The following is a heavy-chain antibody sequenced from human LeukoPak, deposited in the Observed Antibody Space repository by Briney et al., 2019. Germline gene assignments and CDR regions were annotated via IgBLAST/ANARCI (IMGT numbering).Heavy chain of an antibody. CDR1: GDSVSSHY. D-gene: IGHD6-19*01. CDR3: ARPYTSDYRGAFDI. CDR2: IYARGAS. J-gene: IGHJ3*02. V-gene: IGHV4-4*07. Sequence: SETLSLTCTVSGDSVSSHYWNWFRQPAGKGLEWIGHIYARGASNSNPSLKSRVTISVDTSKNRFSLKLNSVTAADTAVYYCARPYTSDYRGAFDIWGQGTMVTVSS.